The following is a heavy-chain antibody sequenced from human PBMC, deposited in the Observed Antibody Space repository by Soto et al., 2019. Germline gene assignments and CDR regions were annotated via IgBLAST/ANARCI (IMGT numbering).Heavy chain of an antibody. J-gene: IGHJ6*02. Sequence: GSLRLSCAASGFTFSSYGMHWVRQAPGKGLEWVAVIWYDGSNKYYADSVKGRFTISRDNSKNTLYLQMNSLRAEDTAVYYCARDPLTYYDSSGSLRDYYGMDVWGQGTTVTVSS. V-gene: IGHV3-33*01. CDR1: GFTFSSYG. CDR3: ARDPLTYYDSSGSLRDYYGMDV. CDR2: IWYDGSNK. D-gene: IGHD3-22*01.